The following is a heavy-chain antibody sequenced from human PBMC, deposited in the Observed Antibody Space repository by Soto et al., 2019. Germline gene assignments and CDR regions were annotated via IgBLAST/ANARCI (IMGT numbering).Heavy chain of an antibody. CDR1: GFTFSSYA. J-gene: IGHJ4*02. Sequence: QVQLVESGGGVVQPGRSLRLSCAASGFTFSSYAMHWVRQAPGKGLEWVAVISYDGSNKYYADSVKGRFTISRDNSKNTLYLQMNSLRAEDTAVYYCARERALCVDTAMGPFDYWGQGTLVTVSS. CDR3: ARERALCVDTAMGPFDY. D-gene: IGHD5-18*01. CDR2: ISYDGSNK. V-gene: IGHV3-30-3*01.